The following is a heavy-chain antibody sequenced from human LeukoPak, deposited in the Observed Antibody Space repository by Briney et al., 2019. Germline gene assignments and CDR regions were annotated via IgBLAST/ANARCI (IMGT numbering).Heavy chain of an antibody. Sequence: GGSLRLSCAASGFTFSSCSMNWVRQAPGKGLEWVSSISSSSSYIYYADSVKGRFTISRDNAKNSLYLQMNSLRAEDTAVYYCARTDIVAFLWDYWGQGTLVPVSS. D-gene: IGHD5-12*01. J-gene: IGHJ4*02. CDR2: ISSSSSYI. V-gene: IGHV3-21*01. CDR1: GFTFSSCS. CDR3: ARTDIVAFLWDY.